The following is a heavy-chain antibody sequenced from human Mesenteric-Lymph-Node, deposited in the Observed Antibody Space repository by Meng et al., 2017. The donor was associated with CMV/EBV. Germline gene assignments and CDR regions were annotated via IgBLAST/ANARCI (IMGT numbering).Heavy chain of an antibody. J-gene: IGHJ4*02. CDR3: ARDGDSSGYYPFDY. D-gene: IGHD3-22*01. Sequence: GGSLRLSCAASGFTFSRYSMSWVRQAPGKGLEWVALISFDGNNEDYADSVKGRFTISRDTSKNTLYLQMNSLRPEDTAVYYCARDGDSSGYYPFDYWGQGTLVTVSS. V-gene: IGHV3-30-3*01. CDR1: GFTFSRYS. CDR2: ISFDGNNE.